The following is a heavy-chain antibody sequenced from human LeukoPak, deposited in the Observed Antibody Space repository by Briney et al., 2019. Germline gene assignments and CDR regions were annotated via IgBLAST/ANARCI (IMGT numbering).Heavy chain of an antibody. J-gene: IGHJ6*02. CDR3: AKYLSAKGPPYALEV. CDR1: GFTFSTYG. Sequence: GGSLRLSCAASGFTFSTYGMHWVRQAQGKGLEWVSGISGSGDSTFYADSVKGRFTISRDNSKNTLYLQMNSLRAEDTAVYYCAKYLSAKGPPYALEVWGQGTTVTVSS. V-gene: IGHV3-23*01. CDR2: ISGSGDST.